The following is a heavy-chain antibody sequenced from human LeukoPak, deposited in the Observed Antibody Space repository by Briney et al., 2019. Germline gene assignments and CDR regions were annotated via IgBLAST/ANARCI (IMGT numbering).Heavy chain of an antibody. V-gene: IGHV3-48*01. J-gene: IGHJ4*02. CDR1: GFTFSSFS. Sequence: GGSLRLSCAASGFTFSSFSMNWVRQAPGKGLEWVSYISSSGSTIYYADSVKGRFTISRDNAKNSLYLQMNSLRAEDTAVYYCARGRVAVAGTPNLSHFDYWGQGTLATVSS. D-gene: IGHD6-19*01. CDR3: ARGRVAVAGTPNLSHFDY. CDR2: ISSSGSTI.